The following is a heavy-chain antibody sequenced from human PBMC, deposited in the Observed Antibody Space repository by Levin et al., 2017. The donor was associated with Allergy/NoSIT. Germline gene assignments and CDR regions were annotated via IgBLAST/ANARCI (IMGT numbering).Heavy chain of an antibody. D-gene: IGHD3-16*01. J-gene: IGHJ4*02. Sequence: HTGGSLRLSCTASGFSFNNFWMNWVRQAPGQGLVWVSRISDDGRNKYYVDSVKGRFSISRDNAKNTVYLQMNNVGVEDTAVYFCARDPHTMMIPPGYFDSWGQGTLVTVSS. V-gene: IGHV3-74*01. CDR3: ARDPHTMMIPPGYFDS. CDR1: GFSFNNFW. CDR2: ISDDGRNK.